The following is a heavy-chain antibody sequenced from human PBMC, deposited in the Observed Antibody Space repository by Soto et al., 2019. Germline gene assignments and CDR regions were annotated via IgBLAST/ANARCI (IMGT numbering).Heavy chain of an antibody. CDR3: ARSRTTYYYQYGLDV. D-gene: IGHD4-17*01. Sequence: PGESLKISCKGSGHSFTNYWIAWVRQMPGKGLEWMGVVYVGDSVTRYNPSLEGQVTISADKSISTAYLQWSSLKASDTAMYYCARSRTTYYYQYGLDVWGQGTTVTVSS. V-gene: IGHV5-51*01. J-gene: IGHJ6*02. CDR1: GHSFTNYW. CDR2: VYVGDSVT.